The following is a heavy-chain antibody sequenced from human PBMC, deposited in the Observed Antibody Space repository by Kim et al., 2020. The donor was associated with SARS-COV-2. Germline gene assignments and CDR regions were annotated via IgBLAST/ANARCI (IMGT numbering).Heavy chain of an antibody. J-gene: IGHJ4*02. D-gene: IGHD3-3*01. CDR1: GGSISSGGYY. V-gene: IGHV4-31*03. Sequence: SETLSLTCTVSGGSISSGGYYWSWIRQHPGKGLEWIGYIYYSGSTYYNPSLKSRVTISVDTSKNQFSLKLSSVTAADTAVYYCARSSDTIPLDYWGQGTLVTVSS. CDR2: IYYSGST. CDR3: ARSSDTIPLDY.